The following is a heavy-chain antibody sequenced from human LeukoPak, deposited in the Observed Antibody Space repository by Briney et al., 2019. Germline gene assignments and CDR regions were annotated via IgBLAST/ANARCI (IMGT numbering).Heavy chain of an antibody. J-gene: IGHJ6*02. CDR2: IWYDGSYK. D-gene: IGHD6-13*01. Sequence: GGSLRLSCAASGFTFSNYGMHWVRLAPGKGLEWVSVIWYDGSYKFYADSVKGRFTISRDNSKNTLYLQMNSLRAEDTALYYCARDRGGSSRNLDHYFYALDVWGQGTTVTVSS. V-gene: IGHV3-33*01. CDR1: GFTFSNYG. CDR3: ARDRGGSSRNLDHYFYALDV.